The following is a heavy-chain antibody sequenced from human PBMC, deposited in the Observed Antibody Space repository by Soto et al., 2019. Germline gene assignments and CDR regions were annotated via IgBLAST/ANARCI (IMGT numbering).Heavy chain of an antibody. V-gene: IGHV3-7*01. D-gene: IGHD3-16*01. CDR3: TRNPRLLDI. CDR1: GFTFSSYA. J-gene: IGHJ3*02. Sequence: PGGSLRLSCAASGFTFSSYAMHWVRQAPGKGLEWVAYIKTDGSEKNYVDSVKGRFAVSRDNAKNSLYLQMNSLRAEDTAVYYCTRNPRLLDIWGQGTMVTVSS. CDR2: IKTDGSEK.